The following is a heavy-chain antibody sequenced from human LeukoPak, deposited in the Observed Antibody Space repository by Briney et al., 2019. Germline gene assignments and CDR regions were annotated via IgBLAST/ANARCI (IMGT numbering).Heavy chain of an antibody. Sequence: GGSLRLSCAASGFTFSSYGMHWVRQAPGKGLEWVAVIWYDGSNKYYADSVKGRFTISRDNSKNTLYLQMNSLRAEDTAVYYCARVGCTGGSCLPYHYYGMDVWGQGTTVTVSS. CDR2: IWYDGSNK. V-gene: IGHV3-33*01. CDR3: ARVGCTGGSCLPYHYYGMDV. D-gene: IGHD2-15*01. CDR1: GFTFSSYG. J-gene: IGHJ6*02.